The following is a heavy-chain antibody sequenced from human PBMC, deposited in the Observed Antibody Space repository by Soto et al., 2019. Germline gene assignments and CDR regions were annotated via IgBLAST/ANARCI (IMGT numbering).Heavy chain of an antibody. D-gene: IGHD3-22*01. CDR3: ARSRVDYYDSSGYS. V-gene: IGHV1-69*13. J-gene: IGHJ5*02. Sequence: GASVKVSCKASGGTFSSYAISWVRQAPGQGLEWMGGIIPIFGTANYAQKFQGRVTITADESTSTAYMELSSLRSEDTAVYYCARSRVDYYDSSGYSWGKGTLVTVSS. CDR2: IIPIFGTA. CDR1: GGTFSSYA.